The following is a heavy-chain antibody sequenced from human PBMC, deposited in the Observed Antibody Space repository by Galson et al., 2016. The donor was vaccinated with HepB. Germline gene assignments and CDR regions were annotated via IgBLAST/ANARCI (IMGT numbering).Heavy chain of an antibody. CDR1: GFTVSSNY. CDR2: VYYTGAT. Sequence: LRLSCAASGFTVSSNYMSWVRQAPGKGLEWIGSVYYTGATQYNPSLKSRVTMSVDTSKNQFSLKLTSVTAADTAVYYCAKEQRGSIAGGAYWGQGEVATVSS. D-gene: IGHD2-8*02. V-gene: IGHV4-59*02. J-gene: IGHJ4*02. CDR3: AKEQRGSIAGGAY.